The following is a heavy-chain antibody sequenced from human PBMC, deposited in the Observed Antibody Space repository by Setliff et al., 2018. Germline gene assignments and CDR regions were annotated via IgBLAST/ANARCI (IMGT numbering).Heavy chain of an antibody. D-gene: IGHD7-27*01. V-gene: IGHV5-51*01. CDR2: IFPGNSDT. J-gene: IGHJ6*02. CDR3: ARRQGANWGSDYYYGMDV. Sequence: GESLKISCKGSGYSFTNYWIGWVRQMPGKGLEWMGIIFPGNSDTRYSPSFQGQVTIPAYKSISTAYLQWSSLKASDTAMYYCARRQGANWGSDYYYGMDVWGQGTTVTVSS. CDR1: GYSFTNYW.